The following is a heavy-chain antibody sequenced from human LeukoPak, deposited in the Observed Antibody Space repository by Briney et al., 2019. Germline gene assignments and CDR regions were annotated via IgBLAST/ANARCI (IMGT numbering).Heavy chain of an antibody. Sequence: GGSLRLYCAASGFTFSSYSMNWVRQAPGKGLEWFSSISSSSSYIYYADSVKGRFTISRDNAKNSLYLQMNSLRAEDTAVYYCARDLKRRVYYDSSGSDDAFDIWGQGTMVTVSS. J-gene: IGHJ3*02. CDR3: ARDLKRRVYYDSSGSDDAFDI. V-gene: IGHV3-21*01. CDR2: ISSSSSYI. D-gene: IGHD3-22*01. CDR1: GFTFSSYS.